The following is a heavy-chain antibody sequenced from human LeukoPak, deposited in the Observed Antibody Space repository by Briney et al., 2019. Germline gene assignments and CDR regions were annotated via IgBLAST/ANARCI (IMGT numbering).Heavy chain of an antibody. Sequence: PGGSLRLSCAASGFTFSDYFMSWIRQAPGKGLEWVSYISSSSGSTINYADSVKGRFTISRDNAKNSLYLQMNSLRAEDTAVYYCARPFHDASDIWGQGTMVTVSS. D-gene: IGHD2/OR15-2a*01. CDR1: GFTFSDYF. V-gene: IGHV3-11*01. CDR2: ISSSSGSTI. J-gene: IGHJ3*02. CDR3: ARPFHDASDI.